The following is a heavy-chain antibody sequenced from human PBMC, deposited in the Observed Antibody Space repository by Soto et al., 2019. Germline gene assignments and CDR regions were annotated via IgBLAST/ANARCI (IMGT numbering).Heavy chain of an antibody. D-gene: IGHD6-19*01. CDR3: ARDVKAVAGLDL. CDR2: IWHDGSYK. V-gene: IGHV3-33*01. CDR1: GFTFSSYG. Sequence: QVQLVESGGGVVQPGTSLRLSCEASGFTFSSYGIHWVRQAPGKGLEWVAVIWHDGSYKYYADYVKGRFTISRDNSKNTLYLEMNSLRAEDTAIHYCARDVKAVAGLDLWGQGTLVSVS. J-gene: IGHJ5*02.